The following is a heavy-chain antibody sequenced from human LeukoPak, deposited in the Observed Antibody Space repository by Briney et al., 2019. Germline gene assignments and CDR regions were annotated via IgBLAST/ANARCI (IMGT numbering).Heavy chain of an antibody. CDR3: ARERGVYPPQEDDY. Sequence: AGGSLRLSCAASGFTFSDYWMHWVRQAPGKGLEWVSYISSSSSTIYYADSVKGRFTISRDNAKNSLYLQMNSLRAEDTAVYYCARERGVYPPQEDDYWGQGTLVTVSS. CDR2: ISSSSSTI. V-gene: IGHV3-48*04. D-gene: IGHD5/OR15-5a*01. CDR1: GFTFSDYW. J-gene: IGHJ4*02.